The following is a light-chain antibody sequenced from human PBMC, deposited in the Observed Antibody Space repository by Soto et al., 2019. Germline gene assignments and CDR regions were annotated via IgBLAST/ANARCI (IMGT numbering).Light chain of an antibody. CDR3: QQSYSTPRLT. V-gene: IGKV1-39*01. CDR1: QSISSY. J-gene: IGKJ4*01. CDR2: AAS. Sequence: DIQMTQSPSSLSASVGDRVTITCRASQSISSYLNWYPQKPGKAPKLLIYAASSLQSGGPSRFSGSGSGTDFTLTISSLQPEDFATYYCQQSYSTPRLTFGGGPKVEIK.